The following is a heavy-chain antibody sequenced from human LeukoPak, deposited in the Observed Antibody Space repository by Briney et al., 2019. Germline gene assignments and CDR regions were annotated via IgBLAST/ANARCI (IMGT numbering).Heavy chain of an antibody. J-gene: IGHJ4*02. D-gene: IGHD2-21*02. CDR1: GGSISSGSYY. V-gene: IGHV4-61*02. CDR2: IYTSGST. Sequence: PSQTLSLTCTVSGGSISSGSYYWSWIRQPAGKGLEWIGRIYTSGSTNYNPSLKSRVTISVDTSKNQFSLKLSSVTAADTAVYYCARGGEAAYCGGDCYSRTPFDYWGQGTLVTVSS. CDR3: ARGGEAAYCGGDCYSRTPFDY.